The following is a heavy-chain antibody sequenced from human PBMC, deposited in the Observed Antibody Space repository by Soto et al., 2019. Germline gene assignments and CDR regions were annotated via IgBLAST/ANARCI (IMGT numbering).Heavy chain of an antibody. CDR3: ARTARPHNFDF. CDR2: ISTYNGNT. J-gene: IGHJ4*02. CDR1: GSIFPTYG. Sequence: ASVKVSCKASGSIFPTYGIGWVRQAPGQGLEWMGWISTYNGNTNYAQKLQGRVTMTTDTSTSTSYLELRSLRSDDTAVYYCARTARPHNFDFWGQGTLVTVSS. V-gene: IGHV1-18*04.